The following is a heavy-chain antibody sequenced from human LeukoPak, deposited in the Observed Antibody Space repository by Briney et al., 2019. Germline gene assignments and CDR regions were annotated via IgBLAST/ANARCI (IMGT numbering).Heavy chain of an antibody. J-gene: IGHJ1*01. V-gene: IGHV1-3*01. CDR3: ARERGTWIQKYFQH. CDR1: GYIFTGYA. CDR2: INAGNGNT. Sequence: ASVKVSCKASGYIFTGYAMHWVRQAPGQRLEWMGWINAGNGNTKYSQKFQGRVTITRDTSASTAYMELSSLRSEDTAVYYCARERGTWIQKYFQHWGQGPLVTVSS. D-gene: IGHD5-18*01.